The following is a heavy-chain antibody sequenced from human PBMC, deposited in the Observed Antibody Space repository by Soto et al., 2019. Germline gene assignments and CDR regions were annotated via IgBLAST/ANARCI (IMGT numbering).Heavy chain of an antibody. J-gene: IGHJ5*02. CDR3: AREITIFGVVNNWFDP. D-gene: IGHD3-3*01. CDR2: ISSSGSTI. Sequence: GGSLRLSCAASGFTFSDYYMSWIRQAPGKGLEWVSYISSSGSTIYYADSVKGRFTISRDNAKNSLYLQMNSLRAEDTAVYYCAREITIFGVVNNWFDPWGQGTLVTVSS. V-gene: IGHV3-11*01. CDR1: GFTFSDYY.